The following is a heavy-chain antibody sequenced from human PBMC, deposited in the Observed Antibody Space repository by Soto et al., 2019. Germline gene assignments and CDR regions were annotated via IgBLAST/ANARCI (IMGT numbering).Heavy chain of an antibody. CDR3: AREVDTIGYYDDFDI. Sequence: QVQLVQSGAEVKKPGASVKVSCKASGYTFTSYGVTWVRQAPGQGLEWMGWISGYNANTNYAQKFQGRVTVTTDTSTGTAYMALRSLRSDDTAVYYCAREVDTIGYYDDFDIWGQGTRVNVSS. V-gene: IGHV1-18*01. CDR1: GYTFTSYG. J-gene: IGHJ3*02. D-gene: IGHD3-22*01. CDR2: ISGYNANT.